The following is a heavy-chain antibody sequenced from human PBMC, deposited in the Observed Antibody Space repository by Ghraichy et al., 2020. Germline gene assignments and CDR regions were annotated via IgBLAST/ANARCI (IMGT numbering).Heavy chain of an antibody. CDR1: GFTFSSYA. D-gene: IGHD3-22*01. CDR3: AKDPRRYYYDSSGYYELYYFDY. Sequence: GGSLRLSCAASGFTFSSYAMSWVRQAPGKGLEWVSAISGSGGSTYYADSVKGRFTISRDNSKNTLYLQMNSLRAEDTAVYYCAKDPRRYYYDSSGYYELYYFDYWGQGTLVTVSS. J-gene: IGHJ4*02. CDR2: ISGSGGST. V-gene: IGHV3-23*01.